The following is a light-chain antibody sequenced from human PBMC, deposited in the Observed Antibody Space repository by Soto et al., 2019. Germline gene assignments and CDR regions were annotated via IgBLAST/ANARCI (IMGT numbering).Light chain of an antibody. CDR1: QSVSSY. J-gene: IGKJ4*01. V-gene: IGKV3-11*01. CDR2: GAS. CDR3: QQRSNWPLT. Sequence: EIVLTQSPATLALSPGERATLPCRASQSVSSYLAWFQQKPGQAPRLLIYGASNRATGIPARFSGSGSGTDFTLTISSLEPEDFALYYCQQRSNWPLTFGGGTKVEIK.